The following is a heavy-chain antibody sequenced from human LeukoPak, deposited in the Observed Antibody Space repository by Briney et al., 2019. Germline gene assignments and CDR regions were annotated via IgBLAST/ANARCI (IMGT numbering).Heavy chain of an antibody. J-gene: IGHJ4*02. Sequence: GGSLRLSCAASGFTFSSYAMSWVRQAPGKGLEWVSAISGSGGGTYYADSVKGRFTISRDNSKSTLYLQMNSLRAEETAVYYWATCGFGSSWFEMDYWGQGTLVTVSS. V-gene: IGHV3-23*01. CDR3: ATCGFGSSWFEMDY. D-gene: IGHD6-13*01. CDR2: ISGSGGGT. CDR1: GFTFSSYA.